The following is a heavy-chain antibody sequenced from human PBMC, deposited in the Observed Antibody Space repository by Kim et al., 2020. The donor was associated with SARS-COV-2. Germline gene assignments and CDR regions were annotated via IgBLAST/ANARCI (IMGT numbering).Heavy chain of an antibody. Sequence: GGSLRLSCAASGFTFSSYSMNWVRQAPGEGLEWVSYISSNSDTIYYADSVKGRFTISRDNAKNSLYLQMNSLRAEDTAVYYCARNRGGYYDTCWGQGTMVTVSS. D-gene: IGHD3-22*01. CDR1: GFTFSSYS. CDR3: ARNRGGYYDTC. J-gene: IGHJ3*01. V-gene: IGHV3-48*04. CDR2: ISSNSDTI.